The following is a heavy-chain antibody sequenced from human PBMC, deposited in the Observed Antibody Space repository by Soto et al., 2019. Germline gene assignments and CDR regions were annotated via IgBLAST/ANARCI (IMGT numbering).Heavy chain of an antibody. D-gene: IGHD2-21*02. V-gene: IGHV3-23*01. CDR1: GFTFSNYA. Sequence: GGSLRLSCAAYGFTFSNYAMYWIRQAPGKGLEWVSGIVGSGAKTWYADSLKGRFAISRDNAKNSLYLQMTGLRAGDTAVYFCAREARPDVLRDLLIRQRAKIWGGDPSRGIGHYSYGMDFWGQGTTVTVSS. CDR2: IVGSGAKT. CDR3: AREARPDVLRDLLIRQRAKIWGGDPSRGIGHYSYGMDF. J-gene: IGHJ6*02.